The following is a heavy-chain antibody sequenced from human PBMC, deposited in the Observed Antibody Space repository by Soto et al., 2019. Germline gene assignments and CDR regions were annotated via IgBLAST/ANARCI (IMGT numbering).Heavy chain of an antibody. D-gene: IGHD4-17*01. Sequence: GSLRLSCTTSKFIFSTYAMTWVRQAPGEGLEWVSSIRGSGDGTSYADSVRGRFTISRDNSKNTLYLRMNSLRVEDTAVYYCTRDPNGDYIGAFDLWGQGMLVTVSS. V-gene: IGHV3-23*01. CDR2: IRGSGDGT. J-gene: IGHJ3*01. CDR3: TRDPNGDYIGAFDL. CDR1: KFIFSTYA.